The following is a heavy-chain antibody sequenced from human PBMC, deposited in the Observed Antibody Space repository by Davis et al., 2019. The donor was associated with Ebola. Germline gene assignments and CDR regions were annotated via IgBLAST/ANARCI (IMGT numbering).Heavy chain of an antibody. CDR2: ISSSSSYI. V-gene: IGHV3-21*01. J-gene: IGHJ6*02. CDR1: GFTFSSYS. Sequence: GESLKISCAASGFTFSSYSMNWVRQAPGKGLEWVSSISSSSSYIYYADSVKGRFTISRDNAKNSLYLQMNSLRAEDTAVYYCARDRTVTPPYNSYYYYYGMDVWGQGTTVTVSS. CDR3: ARDRTVTPPYNSYYYYYGMDV. D-gene: IGHD4-17*01.